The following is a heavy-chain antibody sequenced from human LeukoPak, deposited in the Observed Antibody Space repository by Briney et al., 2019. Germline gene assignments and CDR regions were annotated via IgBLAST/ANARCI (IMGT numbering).Heavy chain of an antibody. CDR3: ARDHSGSQHWFDP. J-gene: IGHJ5*02. CDR1: GYTFTTYY. V-gene: IGHV1-46*01. Sequence: ASVKVSCKASGYTFTTYYMHWVRQAPGQGLEWMGVINPSADSTSYAQKFQGRVIMTRDTSTSTVCMELNSLTSEDTAIYYCARDHSGSQHWFDPWGQGTLVTVSS. D-gene: IGHD1-26*01. CDR2: INPSADST.